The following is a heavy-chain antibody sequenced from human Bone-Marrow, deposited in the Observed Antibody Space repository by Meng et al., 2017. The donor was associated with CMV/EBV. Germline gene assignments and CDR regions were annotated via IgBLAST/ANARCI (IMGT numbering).Heavy chain of an antibody. Sequence: SCKASGYTFTSYYMHWVRQAPGKGLEWVSAISGSGGSTYYADSVKGRFTISRDNSKNTLYLQMNSLRAEDTAVYYCAKDHPYDFWSGYSSYYYYYGMDVWGQGTTVTVSS. V-gene: IGHV3-23*01. CDR3: AKDHPYDFWSGYSSYYYYYGMDV. D-gene: IGHD3-3*01. J-gene: IGHJ6*02. CDR1: GYTFTSYY. CDR2: ISGSGGST.